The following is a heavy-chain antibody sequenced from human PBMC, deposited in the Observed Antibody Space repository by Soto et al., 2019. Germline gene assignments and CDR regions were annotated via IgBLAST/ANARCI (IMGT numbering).Heavy chain of an antibody. V-gene: IGHV3-9*01. CDR1: GFTFDDYA. D-gene: IGHD2-2*01. CDR3: AKDGRYCSSTSCYGAFDI. J-gene: IGHJ3*02. Sequence: EVQLVESGGGLVQPGRSLRLSCAASGFTFDDYAMQWVRQAPGKGLEWVSGISWNSGSIGYADSVKGRFTISRDNAKNSLYLQMNSLRAEDTALYYCAKDGRYCSSTSCYGAFDIWGQGTMVTVSS. CDR2: ISWNSGSI.